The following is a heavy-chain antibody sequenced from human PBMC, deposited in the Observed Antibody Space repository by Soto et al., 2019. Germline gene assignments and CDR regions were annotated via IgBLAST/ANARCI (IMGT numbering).Heavy chain of an antibody. CDR2: TRNKANSYTT. CDR1: VFTLSDHY. CDR3: AKESPLKGRTALDH. J-gene: IGHJ1*01. D-gene: IGHD3-10*01. Sequence: LRLSCAASVFTLSDHYKDWVRQAPGNGLEWVCRTRNKANSYTTEYAASVKGRFTISTDDSKNSLYMQMNSLKTEDTAVYYCAKESPLKGRTALDHGGQGTWVTVT. V-gene: IGHV3-72*01.